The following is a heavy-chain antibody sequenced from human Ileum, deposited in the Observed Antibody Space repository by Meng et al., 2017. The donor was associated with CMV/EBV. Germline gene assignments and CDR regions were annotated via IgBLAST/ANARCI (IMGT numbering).Heavy chain of an antibody. CDR1: GYTFTSNN. D-gene: IGHD1-26*01. Sequence: QVHLVQSGSEFKKPGASVKVSCKTSGYTFTSNNIIWGRQAPGQGPEWMGWIDTNTGNPTYAQGFTGRFVFSLDTSVNTAYLQISSLKAEDTAVYYCARDGLSGRYFDYWGQGTLVTVSS. CDR2: IDTNTGNP. CDR3: ARDGLSGRYFDY. J-gene: IGHJ4*02. V-gene: IGHV7-4-1*02.